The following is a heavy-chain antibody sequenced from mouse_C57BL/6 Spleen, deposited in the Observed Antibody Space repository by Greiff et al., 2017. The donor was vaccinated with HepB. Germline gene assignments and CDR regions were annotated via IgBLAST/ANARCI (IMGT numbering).Heavy chain of an antibody. CDR3: ASYDYDGAWFAY. J-gene: IGHJ3*01. CDR2: ISYSGST. CDR1: GYSITSGYD. V-gene: IGHV3-1*01. D-gene: IGHD2-4*01. Sequence: EVKLMESGPGMVKPSQSLSLTCTVTGYSITSGYDWHWIRHFPGNKLEWMGYISYSGSTNYNPSLKSRISITHDTSKHHFFLKLKSVTTEDTATYYCASYDYDGAWFAYWGQGTLVTVSA.